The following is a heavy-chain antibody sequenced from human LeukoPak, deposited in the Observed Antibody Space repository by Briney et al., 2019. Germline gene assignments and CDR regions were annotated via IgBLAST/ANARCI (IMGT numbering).Heavy chain of an antibody. CDR2: IYYTGSS. CDR3: ARMVGQLIEYYFDY. J-gene: IGHJ4*02. V-gene: IGHV4-59*01. D-gene: IGHD1/OR15-1a*01. Sequence: SETLSLTCDVTDHTFTYYYWTWIRQPPGKGLEWIGSIYYTGSSNYNPSLESRVTMSIDTSNNQSSLKLKSVTSADTAVYYCARMVGQLIEYYFDYWGRGTLVTVSS. CDR1: DHTFTYYY.